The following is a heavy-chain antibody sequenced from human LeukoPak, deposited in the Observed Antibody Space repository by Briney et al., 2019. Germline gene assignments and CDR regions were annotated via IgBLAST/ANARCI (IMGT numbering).Heavy chain of an antibody. V-gene: IGHV3-66*01. CDR1: GFTVSSTY. Sequence: GGSLRLSCAASGFTVSSTYMSWVRQAPGKGLEWVSVLYSGGSTFHADSVRARFTISRDNSKNTVYLQMNCLRAEDTGVYYCARGAHGDYSTPDYWGQGTLVTVSS. CDR2: LYSGGST. J-gene: IGHJ4*02. D-gene: IGHD4-17*01. CDR3: ARGAHGDYSTPDY.